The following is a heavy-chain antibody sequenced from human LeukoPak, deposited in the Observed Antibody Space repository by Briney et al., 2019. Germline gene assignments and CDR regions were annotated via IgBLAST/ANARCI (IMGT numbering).Heavy chain of an antibody. CDR2: ISSSSSSI. Sequence: GGSLRLSCAASGFTFSSYSMNWVRQAPGKGLKWVSYISSSSSSIYQADSVKGRFTISRDNAKNSLYLQMNSLRDEDTAVYYCARGEYTYGFGYFDYWGQGTLVTVSS. CDR3: ARGEYTYGFGYFDY. D-gene: IGHD5-18*01. J-gene: IGHJ4*02. V-gene: IGHV3-48*02. CDR1: GFTFSSYS.